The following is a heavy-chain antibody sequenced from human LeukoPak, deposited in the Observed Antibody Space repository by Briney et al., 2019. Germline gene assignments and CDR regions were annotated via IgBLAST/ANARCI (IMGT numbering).Heavy chain of an antibody. CDR3: AREYCSSTSCFLYYFDY. CDR2: ISSSGSTI. Sequence: GRYLRLSCAASGFTFSDYYMSWIRQAPGKGLEWVSYISSSGSTIYYADSVKGRFTISRDNAKNSLYLQMNSLRAEDTAVYYCAREYCSSTSCFLYYFDYWGQGTLVTVSS. J-gene: IGHJ4*02. V-gene: IGHV3-11*01. CDR1: GFTFSDYY. D-gene: IGHD2-2*01.